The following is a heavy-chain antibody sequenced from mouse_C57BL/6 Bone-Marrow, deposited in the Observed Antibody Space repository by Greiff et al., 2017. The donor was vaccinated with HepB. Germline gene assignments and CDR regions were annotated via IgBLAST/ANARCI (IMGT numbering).Heavy chain of an antibody. CDR3: ARLFGYYSYYCAMDY. CDR1: GFTFSSYG. Sequence: DVKLVESGGDLVKPGGSLKLSCAASGFTFSSYGMSWVRQTPDKRLEWVATISSGGSYTYYPDSVKGRFTISRDNAKNTLYLQMSSLKSEDTAMYYCARLFGYYSYYCAMDYWGQGTSVTVSS. D-gene: IGHD2-3*01. J-gene: IGHJ4*01. CDR2: ISSGGSYT. V-gene: IGHV5-6*02.